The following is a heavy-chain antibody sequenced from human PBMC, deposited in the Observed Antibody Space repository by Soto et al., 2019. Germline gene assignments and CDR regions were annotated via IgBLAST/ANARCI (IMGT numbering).Heavy chain of an antibody. CDR1: GGSISSGGYY. CDR3: ARDRFNYDSSGYSNWFDP. V-gene: IGHV4-31*03. Sequence: PSETLSLTCTVSGGSISSGGYYWSWIRQHPGKGLEWIGYIYYSGSTYYNPSLKSRVTISVDTSKNQFSLKLSSVTAADTAVYYCARDRFNYDSSGYSNWFDPWGQGTLVTVSS. CDR2: IYYSGST. D-gene: IGHD3-22*01. J-gene: IGHJ5*02.